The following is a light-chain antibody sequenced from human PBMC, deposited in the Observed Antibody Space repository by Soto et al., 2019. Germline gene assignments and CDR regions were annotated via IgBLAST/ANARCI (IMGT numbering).Light chain of an antibody. CDR2: DVN. CDR3: TSWTTSTTMI. Sequence: QSALTQPASVSGSPAQSITISCTGTSSDIGAYNFVSWYQQHPGKAPKLMLYDVNIRPSGVSNRFSGPKSGNTASLTISGLQAEDEADYYCTSWTTSTTMIFGGGTKVTVL. J-gene: IGLJ2*01. CDR1: SSDIGAYNF. V-gene: IGLV2-14*03.